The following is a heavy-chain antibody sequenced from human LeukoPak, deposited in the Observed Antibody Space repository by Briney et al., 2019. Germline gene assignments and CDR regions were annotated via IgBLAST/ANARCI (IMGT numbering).Heavy chain of an antibody. CDR3: AREGDYYDGSGYYDDY. CDR1: GGTFSSYA. J-gene: IGHJ4*02. D-gene: IGHD3-22*01. V-gene: IGHV1-69*04. CDR2: IIPILGIA. Sequence: SVKVSCKASGGTFSSYAISWVRQAPGQGLEWMGRIIPILGIANYAQKFQGRVTIPADKSTSTAYMELSSLRSEDTAVYYCAREGDYYDGSGYYDDYWGQGTLVTVSS.